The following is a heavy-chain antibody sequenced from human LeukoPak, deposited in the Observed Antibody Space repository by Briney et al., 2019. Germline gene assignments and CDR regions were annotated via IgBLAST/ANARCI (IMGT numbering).Heavy chain of an antibody. CDR1: GGSILTTNW. CDR2: VHLSGAS. CDR3: ARGDYYAGGGRNWFDP. Sequence: SGTLSLTCAVSGGSILTTNWWSWVRQPPGKGLEWIGEVHLSGASNYNPSLKSRVNMSIDKSKNQLSLELTSVTAADTAVFYCARGDYYAGGGRNWFDPWSQGTLVTVSS. D-gene: IGHD3-16*01. J-gene: IGHJ5*02. V-gene: IGHV4-4*02.